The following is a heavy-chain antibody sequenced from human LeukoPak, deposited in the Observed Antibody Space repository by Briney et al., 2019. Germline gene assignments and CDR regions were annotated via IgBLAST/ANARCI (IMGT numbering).Heavy chain of an antibody. CDR3: AKDRSALSYGDYPYFDY. D-gene: IGHD4-17*01. CDR2: IWDDGNNK. J-gene: IGHJ4*02. CDR1: GFSFSNHG. V-gene: IGHV3-33*06. Sequence: GGSLRLSCAASGFSFSNHGMHWVRQAPGKRLEWVAVIWDDGNNKRYANSVNGRFTISRDNSENTLYLQMNSLRAEDTAVYFCAKDRSALSYGDYPYFDYWGQGTLVTVSS.